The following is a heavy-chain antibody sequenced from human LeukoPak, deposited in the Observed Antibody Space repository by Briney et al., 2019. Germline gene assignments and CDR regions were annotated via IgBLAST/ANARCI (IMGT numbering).Heavy chain of an antibody. Sequence: PGGSLRLSCAASGFTFSTYAMNWVRQAPGRGLEWVSGISGSGSSTYYADSLKGRFTISRGNSKNTLYLQMNSLRAEDTAVYYCAKGLRSCSGGSCYTTRNYFDYWGPGTLVTVSS. CDR3: AKGLRSCSGGSCYTTRNYFDY. CDR2: ISGSGSST. V-gene: IGHV3-23*01. CDR1: GFTFSTYA. D-gene: IGHD2-15*01. J-gene: IGHJ4*02.